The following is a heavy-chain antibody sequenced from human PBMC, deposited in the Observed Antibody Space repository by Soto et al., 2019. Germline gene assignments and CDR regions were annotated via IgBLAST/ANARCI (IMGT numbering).Heavy chain of an antibody. D-gene: IGHD6-19*01. Sequence: SETLSLTCTVSGGSISSGGYYWSWIRQHPGKGLEWIGYIYYSGSTYYNPSLKSRVTISVDTSKNQFSLKPSSVTAADTAVYYCARALSVAGTTGGFDYWGQGTLVTVSS. J-gene: IGHJ4*02. V-gene: IGHV4-31*03. CDR2: IYYSGST. CDR1: GGSISSGGYY. CDR3: ARALSVAGTTGGFDY.